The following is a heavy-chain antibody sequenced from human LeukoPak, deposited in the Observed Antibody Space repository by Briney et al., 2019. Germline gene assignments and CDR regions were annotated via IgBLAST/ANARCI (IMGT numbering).Heavy chain of an antibody. CDR2: TYYRSKWYN. CDR3: ARAPTYGYKLRHYFDY. Sequence: PSQTLSLTCAISGDSVSSNSAAWNWIRQSPSRGLEWLGRTYYRSKWYNDYAVSVKSRITINPDTSKNQFSLQLNSVTPEDTAVYYCARAPTYGYKLRHYFDYWGQGTLVTVSS. CDR1: GDSVSSNSAA. V-gene: IGHV6-1*01. D-gene: IGHD5-24*01. J-gene: IGHJ4*02.